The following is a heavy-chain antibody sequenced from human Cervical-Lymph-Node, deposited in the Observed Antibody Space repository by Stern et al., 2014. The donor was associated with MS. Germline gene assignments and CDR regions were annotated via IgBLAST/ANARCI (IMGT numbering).Heavy chain of an antibody. J-gene: IGHJ4*02. CDR3: ARVGSSSWYVTY. CDR1: GGSISSSNW. D-gene: IGHD6-13*01. Sequence: QLQLQESGPGLVKPSGTLSLTCAVSGGSISSSNWGSWVRQPPGKGLEWIGEIYHIASTNYNPSLKSLVTISVNKPKTHFSLNLSSLTAADTAVYYCARVGSSSWYVTYWGQGTLVTVSS. V-gene: IGHV4-4*02. CDR2: IYHIAST.